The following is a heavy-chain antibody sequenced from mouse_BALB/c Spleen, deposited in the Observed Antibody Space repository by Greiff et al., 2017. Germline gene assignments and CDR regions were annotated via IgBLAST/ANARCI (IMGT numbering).Heavy chain of an antibody. Sequence: QVQLQQPGAELVKPGASVKLSCKASGYTFTSYWMHWVKQRPGQGLEWIGEINPSNGRTNYNEKFKSKATLTVDKSSSTAYMQLSSLTSEDSAVYYCARSRDGNCSWFAYWGQGTLVTVSA. D-gene: IGHD2-1*01. CDR3: ARSRDGNCSWFAY. V-gene: IGHV1S81*02. J-gene: IGHJ3*01. CDR1: GYTFTSYW. CDR2: INPSNGRT.